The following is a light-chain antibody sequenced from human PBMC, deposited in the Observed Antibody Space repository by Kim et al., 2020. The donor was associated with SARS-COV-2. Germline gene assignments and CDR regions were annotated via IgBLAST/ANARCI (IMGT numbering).Light chain of an antibody. J-gene: IGLJ3*02. Sequence: SSELTQRPSVSVSPGQTARITCSGDALPKKYAYWYQQKSGQAPVLVIYEDSKRPSGIPERFSGSSSGTMATLTISGAQVEDEADYYCYSTDSSGNHRVFGGGTQLTVL. CDR1: ALPKKY. CDR2: EDS. V-gene: IGLV3-10*01. CDR3: YSTDSSGNHRV.